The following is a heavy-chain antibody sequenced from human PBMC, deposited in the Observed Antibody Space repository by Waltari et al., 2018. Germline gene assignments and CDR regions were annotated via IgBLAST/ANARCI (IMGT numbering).Heavy chain of an antibody. J-gene: IGHJ6*02. CDR1: GDSISNYY. V-gene: IGHV4-59*08. D-gene: IGHD2-8*01. CDR2: IFYSGST. Sequence: QVQLQESGPGLVKPSETLSLTCSVSGDSISNYYWSWIRQPPGKGLEWIGHIFYSGSTSYNPSLMSRVDLSVDRSNNRFSLKLSSVTAADTAVYYCARHVPYCTNGVCRPYVYYGLDVWGQGTTVTVSS. CDR3: ARHVPYCTNGVCRPYVYYGLDV.